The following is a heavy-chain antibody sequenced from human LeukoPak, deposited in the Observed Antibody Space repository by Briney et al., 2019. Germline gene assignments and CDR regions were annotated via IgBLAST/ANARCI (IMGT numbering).Heavy chain of an antibody. Sequence: SETLSLTCTVSGGSISSYYWSWIRQPPGKGLEWIGDIYYSGSTNYNPSLKSRVTISVDTSKNQFSLKLSSVTAADTAVYYCARLDSSGYYLLFDYWGQGTLVTVSS. D-gene: IGHD3-22*01. CDR3: ARLDSSGYYLLFDY. J-gene: IGHJ4*02. CDR2: IYYSGST. V-gene: IGHV4-59*01. CDR1: GGSISSYY.